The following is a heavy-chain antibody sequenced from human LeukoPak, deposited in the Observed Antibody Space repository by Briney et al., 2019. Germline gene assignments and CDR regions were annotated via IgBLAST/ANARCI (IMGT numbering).Heavy chain of an antibody. CDR3: AKGRSGSFDY. J-gene: IGHJ4*02. V-gene: IGHV3-23*01. D-gene: IGHD3-3*01. Sequence: GGSLRLSCAASGFTFSSYAMNWVRQAPGKGLEWVSAISSSGNGRYYADSVTGRFTISSDNSKNTLFLQMNSLRAEDTAVYYCAKGRSGSFDYWGQGTLVTVSS. CDR1: GFTFSSYA. CDR2: ISSSGNGR.